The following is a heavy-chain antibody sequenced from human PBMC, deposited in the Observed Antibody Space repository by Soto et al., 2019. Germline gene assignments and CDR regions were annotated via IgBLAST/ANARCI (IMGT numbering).Heavy chain of an antibody. CDR1: GGSISSGGYS. J-gene: IGHJ5*02. Sequence: SETLSLTCAVSGGSISSGGYSWSWIRQPPGKGLEWIGYIYHSGSTYYNPSLKSRVTISVDRSKNQFSLKMTSVTAADTAVYYCARHTPYDSTGYINWFDPWGQGTLVTVSS. CDR3: ARHTPYDSTGYINWFDP. CDR2: IYHSGST. D-gene: IGHD3-22*01. V-gene: IGHV4-30-2*01.